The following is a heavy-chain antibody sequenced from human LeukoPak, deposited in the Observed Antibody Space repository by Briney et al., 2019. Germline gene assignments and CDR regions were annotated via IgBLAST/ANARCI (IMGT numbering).Heavy chain of an antibody. Sequence: GGSLRLSCAASGFTFSSYSMNWVRQAPGKGLEWVSSISSSSSYIYYADSVKGRFTISRDNAKNSLYLQMNSLRAEDTAVYYCARDWKSDILTGYPFFDYWGQGTLVTVSS. V-gene: IGHV3-21*04. CDR3: ARDWKSDILTGYPFFDY. CDR1: GFTFSSYS. CDR2: ISSSSSYI. J-gene: IGHJ4*02. D-gene: IGHD3-9*01.